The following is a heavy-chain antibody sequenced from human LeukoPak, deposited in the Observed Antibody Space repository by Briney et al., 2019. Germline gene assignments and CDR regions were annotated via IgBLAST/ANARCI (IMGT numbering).Heavy chain of an antibody. CDR3: ARDDSGSPKRRWFDP. V-gene: IGHV1-18*04. D-gene: IGHD1-26*01. Sequence: ASVKVSCKASGYSFPSHGISWVRQAPGQGLEWLGWISAYNGNTYYAQKLQDRVSMTTDTSSYTAYLELRDLRSDDTAVYCCARDDSGSPKRRWFDPWGQGTLVTVSS. CDR1: GYSFPSHG. J-gene: IGHJ5*02. CDR2: ISAYNGNT.